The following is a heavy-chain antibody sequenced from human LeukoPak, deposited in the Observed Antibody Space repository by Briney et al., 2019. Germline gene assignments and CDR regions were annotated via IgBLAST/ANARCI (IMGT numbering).Heavy chain of an antibody. V-gene: IGHV4-4*07. J-gene: IGHJ6*03. D-gene: IGHD5-18*01. CDR3: ARGVDTAMANYYYYMDV. Sequence: SETLSLTCTVSGGSINNYYWSWIRQPAGKGLEWIGRIYTRGSTNYNPSLKSRVTMSVDTSKNQFSLKLSSVTAADTAVYYCARGVDTAMANYYYYMDVWGKGTTVTVSS. CDR1: GGSINNYY. CDR2: IYTRGST.